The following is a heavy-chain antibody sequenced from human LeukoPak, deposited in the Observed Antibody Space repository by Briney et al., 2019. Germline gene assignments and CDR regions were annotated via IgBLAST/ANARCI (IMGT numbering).Heavy chain of an antibody. V-gene: IGHV3-74*01. CDR2: ISTDGSST. D-gene: IGHD3-3*01. J-gene: IGHJ5*02. CDR3: ARVVSGHCGDFDT. Sequence: PGGSLRLSCAASGFTLSSYWMHWVRQAPGKGLVWVSRISTDGSSTSYADSVKGRFTISRDNAKNTLYLQMNSLRAEDTAVYYCARVVSGHCGDFDTWGQGTLVTVSS. CDR1: GFTLSSYW.